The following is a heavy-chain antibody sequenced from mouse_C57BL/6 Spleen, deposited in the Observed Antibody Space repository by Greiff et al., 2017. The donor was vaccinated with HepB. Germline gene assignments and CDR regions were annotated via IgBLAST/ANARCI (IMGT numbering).Heavy chain of an antibody. J-gene: IGHJ1*03. D-gene: IGHD1-1*01. Sequence: VQLKESGPELVKPGASVKISCKASGYSFTDYNMNWVKQSNGKSLEWIGVINPNYGTTSYNQKFKGKATLTVDQSSSTAYMQLNSLTSEDSAVYYCARFYYYGSSSYWYFDVWGTGTTVTVSS. CDR1: GYSFTDYN. CDR3: ARFYYYGSSSYWYFDV. CDR2: INPNYGTT. V-gene: IGHV1-39*01.